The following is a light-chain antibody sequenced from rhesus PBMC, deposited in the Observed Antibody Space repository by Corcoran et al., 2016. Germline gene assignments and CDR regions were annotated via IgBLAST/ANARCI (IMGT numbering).Light chain of an antibody. Sequence: QAAPTQSPSVSGSPGQSVTISCIGPSSVIGGSNRVSWYQLHPGKAPKVLIYVVITRPSGVSDRFSGSKSGNTASLTISGLQVEDEADYYCSSYAPFNTFPFGSGTRLTVL. J-gene: IGLJ1*01. CDR1: SSVIGGSNR. CDR2: VVI. CDR3: SSYAPFNTFP. V-gene: IGLV2-13*03.